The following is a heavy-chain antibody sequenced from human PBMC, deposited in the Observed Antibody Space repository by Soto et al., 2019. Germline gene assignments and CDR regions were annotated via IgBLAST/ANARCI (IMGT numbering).Heavy chain of an antibody. Sequence: EVQLLESGGCLVQPGGSLRLSCAASGFPFSAYTMTWVRQSPGKGLEWISRIVGSSDTRYADSVRGRFTISRNNAANSLFLQMNGLRAEDTAIYYCARAPGASRFKFDSGGQGTLVAVSS. CDR1: GFPFSAYT. V-gene: IGHV3-23*05. D-gene: IGHD2-2*01. J-gene: IGHJ4*02. CDR2: IVGSSDT. CDR3: ARAPGASRFKFDS.